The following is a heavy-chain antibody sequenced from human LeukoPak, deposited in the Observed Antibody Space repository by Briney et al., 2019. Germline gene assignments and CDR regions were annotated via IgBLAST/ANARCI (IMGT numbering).Heavy chain of an antibody. Sequence: PGRSLRLSCATSGFIFSTYGIHWVRQAPGKGLEWVAVIWPDGSNKYYADSVKGRFTISRDNSKNTLYLQMNSLRAEDTAVYYCAKDGTPTVAHFDYWGQGTLVTVSS. V-gene: IGHV3-33*06. CDR1: GFIFSTYG. J-gene: IGHJ4*02. CDR3: AKDGTPTVAHFDY. CDR2: IWPDGSNK. D-gene: IGHD1-7*01.